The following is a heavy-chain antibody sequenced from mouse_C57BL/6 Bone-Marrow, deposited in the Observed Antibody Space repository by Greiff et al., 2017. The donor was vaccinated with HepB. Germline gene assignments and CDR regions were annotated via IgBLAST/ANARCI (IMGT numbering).Heavy chain of an antibody. J-gene: IGHJ3*01. V-gene: IGHV14-1*01. CDR2: IDPEDGDT. Sequence: EVQLQESGAELVRPGASVKLSCTASGFNIKDYYMHWVKQRPEQGLEWIGRIDPEDGDTEYAPKFQGKATMTADTSSNTAYLQLSSLTSEDTAVYYCTTYTYDGYPLSCFAYWGQGTLVTVSA. CDR3: TTYTYDGYPLSCFAY. CDR1: GFNIKDYY. D-gene: IGHD2-3*01.